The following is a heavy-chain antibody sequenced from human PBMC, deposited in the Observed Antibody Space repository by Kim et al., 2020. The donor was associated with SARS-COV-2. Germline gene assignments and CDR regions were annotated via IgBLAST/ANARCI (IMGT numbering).Heavy chain of an antibody. V-gene: IGHV4-4*09. CDR3: ARTSTADYYMDV. D-gene: IGHD4-17*01. Sequence: NHNPTLKSRGPLSVETSKNQFSLKLSSVTAADTAVYYCARTSTADYYMDVWGKGTTVTVSS. J-gene: IGHJ6*03.